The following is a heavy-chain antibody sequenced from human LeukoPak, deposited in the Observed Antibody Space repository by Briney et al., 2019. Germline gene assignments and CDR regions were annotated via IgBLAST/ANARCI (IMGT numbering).Heavy chain of an antibody. J-gene: IGHJ4*02. V-gene: IGHV1-2*02. CDR2: LNPNIGAT. CDR3: ARTMIRGVRPFDY. Sequence: ASVKVSCKASGYTLTGYYSHWVRQAPGQGFEWMGWLNPNIGATNYAQKFQGRVTMTRDTSISTAYMELSRLRPDDTAMYYCARTMIRGVRPFDYWGQGTLVTVSS. D-gene: IGHD3-10*01. CDR1: GYTLTGYY.